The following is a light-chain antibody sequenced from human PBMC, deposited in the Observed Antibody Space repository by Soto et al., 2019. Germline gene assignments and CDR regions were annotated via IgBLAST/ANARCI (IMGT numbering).Light chain of an antibody. Sequence: QSVLTQPPSASGTPGQRVTISCSESSSSIGSNYIYWYQQLPGTAPKLLIYRDSQRPSGVPDRFSGSKSGTSASLAISGLRSEDEADYYCCSYAGSYTFVFGIGTKVTVL. V-gene: IGLV1-47*01. CDR1: SSSIGSNY. CDR3: CSYAGSYTFV. J-gene: IGLJ1*01. CDR2: RDS.